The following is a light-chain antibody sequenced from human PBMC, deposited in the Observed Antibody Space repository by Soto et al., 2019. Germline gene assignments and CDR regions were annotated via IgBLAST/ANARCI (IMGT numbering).Light chain of an antibody. J-gene: IGKJ5*01. CDR1: QNIANY. V-gene: IGKV1-39*01. Sequence: DIQMTQSPSSLSASVGDRVTITCRASQNIANYLNWYQQKPGKAPNLLIYAASSLQSGVPSRFSGSGSGTDFTLTISSLQPEDCAPYYCQHSYTTPITFGQGTRLEIK. CDR2: AAS. CDR3: QHSYTTPIT.